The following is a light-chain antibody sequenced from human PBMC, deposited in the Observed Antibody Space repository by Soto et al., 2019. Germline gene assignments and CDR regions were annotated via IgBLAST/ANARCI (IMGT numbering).Light chain of an antibody. CDR3: SSYTSSSTYV. CDR1: SSDVGNSTG. V-gene: IGLV2-18*02. Sequence: QSALTQPPSVSGSPGQSVAISCTGTSSDVGNSTGDSWYHQPPGTAPKLMIYDVNNRPSGVPDRFSGSKSGNTASLTISGLQAEDEGDYYCSSYTSSSTYVFGTGTKLTVL. CDR2: DVN. J-gene: IGLJ1*01.